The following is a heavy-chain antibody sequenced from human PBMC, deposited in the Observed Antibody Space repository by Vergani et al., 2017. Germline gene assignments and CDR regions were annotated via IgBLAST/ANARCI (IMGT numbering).Heavy chain of an antibody. CDR2: ISSSSSYI. V-gene: IGHV3-21*01. CDR1: GFTFSSYS. D-gene: IGHD1-26*01. J-gene: IGHJ6*02. CDR3: ARGSLREYYYYGMDV. Sequence: EVQLVESGGGLVKPGGSLRLSCAASGFTFSSYSMHWVRQAPGKGLEWVSSISSSSSYIYYADSVKGRFTISRDNAKNSLYLQMNSLRAEDTAVYYCARGSLREYYYYGMDVWGQGTTVTVSS.